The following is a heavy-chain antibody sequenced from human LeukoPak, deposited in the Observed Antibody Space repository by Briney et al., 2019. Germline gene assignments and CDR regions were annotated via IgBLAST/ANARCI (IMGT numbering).Heavy chain of an antibody. CDR1: GFTFSSYG. CDR3: ANDRLAYCGGDCYSGMDV. Sequence: GGSLRLSCAASGFTFSSYGMHWVRQAPGKGLEWVAVISYDGSNKYYADSVKGRFTISRDNSKNTLYLQMNSLRAEDTAVYYCANDRLAYCGGDCYSGMDVWGQGTTVTVSS. V-gene: IGHV3-30*18. D-gene: IGHD2-21*01. CDR2: ISYDGSNK. J-gene: IGHJ6*02.